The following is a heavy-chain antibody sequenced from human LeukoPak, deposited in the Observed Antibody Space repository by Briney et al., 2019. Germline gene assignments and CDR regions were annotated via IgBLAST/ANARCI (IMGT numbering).Heavy chain of an antibody. V-gene: IGHV4-59*08. D-gene: IGHD3-22*01. CDR3: ARLGDSSGYYYPKRYYFDY. Sequence: IPSETLSLTCAVYGGSFSGYYWSWIRQPPGKGLEWIGYIYYSGSTNYNPSLKSRVTISVDTSKNQFSLKLSSVTAADTAVYYCARLGDSSGYYYPKRYYFDYWGQGTLVTVSS. CDR1: GGSFSGYY. CDR2: IYYSGST. J-gene: IGHJ4*02.